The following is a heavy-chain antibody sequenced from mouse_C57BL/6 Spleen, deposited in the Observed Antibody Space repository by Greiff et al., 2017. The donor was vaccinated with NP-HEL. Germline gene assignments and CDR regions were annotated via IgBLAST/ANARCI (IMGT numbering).Heavy chain of an antibody. J-gene: IGHJ2*01. CDR3: AKGSNYSYYFDY. D-gene: IGHD2-5*01. CDR1: GYTFTSYG. V-gene: IGHV1-81*01. CDR2: IYPRSGNT. Sequence: QVQLQQSGAELARPGASVKLSCKASGYTFTSYGISWVKQRTGQGLEWIGEIYPRSGNTYYTEKFKGKATLTADKSSSTAYMELRSLTSEDSAVYFCAKGSNYSYYFDYWGQGTTLTVSS.